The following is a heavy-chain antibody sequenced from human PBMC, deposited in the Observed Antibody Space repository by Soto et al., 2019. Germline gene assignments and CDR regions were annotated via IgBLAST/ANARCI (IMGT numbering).Heavy chain of an antibody. CDR2: IDPSDSYT. CDR3: ARTLGYCSSTSCYFGYYYYGMDV. D-gene: IGHD2-2*01. CDR1: GYSFTSYW. Sequence: GESLKISCKGSGYSFTSYWISWVRQMPGKGLEWMGRIDPSDSYTIYSPSFQGHVTISADKSISTAYLQWSSLKASDTAMYYCARTLGYCSSTSCYFGYYYYGMDVWGQGTTVTVSS. V-gene: IGHV5-10-1*01. J-gene: IGHJ6*02.